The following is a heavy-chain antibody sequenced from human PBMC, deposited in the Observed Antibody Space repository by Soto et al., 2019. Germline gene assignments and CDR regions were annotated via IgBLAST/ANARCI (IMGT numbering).Heavy chain of an antibody. CDR1: GFTFSSYA. V-gene: IGHV3-64*01. CDR2: ISSNGGST. D-gene: IGHD3-9*01. CDR3: ARDSSPLYDILTGYYTSLDY. Sequence: GGSLRLSCAASGFTFSSYAMHWVRQAPGKGLEYVSAISSNGGSTYYANSVKGRFTISRDNSKNTLYLQMGSLRAEDMAVYYCARDSSPLYDILTGYYTSLDYWGQGTLVTVSS. J-gene: IGHJ4*02.